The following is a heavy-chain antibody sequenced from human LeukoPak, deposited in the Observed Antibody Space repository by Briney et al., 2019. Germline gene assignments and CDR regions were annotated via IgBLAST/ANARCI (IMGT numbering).Heavy chain of an antibody. J-gene: IGHJ1*01. D-gene: IGHD6-13*01. CDR1: GFTFSSYG. V-gene: IGHV3-33*06. Sequence: GGSLRLSCAASGFTFSSYGMHWVRQAPGKGLEWVAVIWYDGSNKYYADSVKGRFTISRDNSKNTLYLQMNSLRAEDTAVYYCANLGSSWGDLGYFQHWGQGTLVTVSS. CDR3: ANLGSSWGDLGYFQH. CDR2: IWYDGSNK.